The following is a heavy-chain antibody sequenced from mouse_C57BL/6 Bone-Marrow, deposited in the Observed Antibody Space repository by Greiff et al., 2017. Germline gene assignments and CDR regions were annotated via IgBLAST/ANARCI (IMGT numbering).Heavy chain of an antibody. CDR1: GFNIKAAY. V-gene: IGHV14-4*01. CDR2: IDPEDGDT. J-gene: IGHJ1*03. Sequence: VQLQQSGAELVRPGASVKLSCTASGFNIKAAYMHWVKQRPEQGLEWIGWIDPEDGDTEYASKFQGKATMTADTSSNTAYLQLSSLTSEETAVYYSTTHAVIATGVADWYFDVWGTGTTVTVSS. D-gene: IGHD1-1*01. CDR3: TTHAVIATGVADWYFDV.